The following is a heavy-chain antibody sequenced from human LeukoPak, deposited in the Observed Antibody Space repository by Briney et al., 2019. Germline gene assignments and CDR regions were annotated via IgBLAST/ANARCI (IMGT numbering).Heavy chain of an antibody. CDR3: ARLMTSEVGFDY. V-gene: IGHV3-7*05. D-gene: IGHD2-8*01. CDR1: GFTFSSYR. CDR2: IKQDGSEK. Sequence: GGSLRLSCAASGFTFSSYRMSWVRQAPGKGLEWVANIKQDGSEKYYVGSVKGRFSVSRDNAKNSLYLQMNRLRAEGTAVYYCARLMTSEVGFDYWGQGTLVTVSS. J-gene: IGHJ4*02.